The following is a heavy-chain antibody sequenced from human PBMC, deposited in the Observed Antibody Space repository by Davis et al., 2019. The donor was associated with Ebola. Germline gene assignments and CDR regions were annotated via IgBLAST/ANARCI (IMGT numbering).Heavy chain of an antibody. Sequence: APVKVSCKASGYTSTSSGISWVRQAPGQGLEWMGWISAYTGNTNYSQKFQGRVTITRDTSASTAYMELSSLRYEDTAVYYCALEGFYYGSGSYYSRDYGMDVWGQGTTVTVSS. CDR2: ISAYTGNT. V-gene: IGHV1-18*01. CDR3: ALEGFYYGSGSYYSRDYGMDV. CDR1: GYTSTSSG. D-gene: IGHD3-10*01. J-gene: IGHJ6*02.